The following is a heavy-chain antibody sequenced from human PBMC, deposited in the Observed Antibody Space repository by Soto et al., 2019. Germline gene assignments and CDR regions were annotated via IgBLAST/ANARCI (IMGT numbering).Heavy chain of an antibody. V-gene: IGHV3-11*06. CDR3: ARDIPDYDFWSGSFGENWFDP. CDR1: GFTFSDYY. CDR2: ISSSSSYT. Sequence: PGGSLRLSCAASGFTFSDYYMSWIRQAPGKGLEWVSYISSSSSYTNYADSVKGRFTISRDNAKNSLYLQMNSLRAEDTAVHYCARDIPDYDFWSGSFGENWFDPWGQGTLVTVSS. D-gene: IGHD3-3*01. J-gene: IGHJ5*02.